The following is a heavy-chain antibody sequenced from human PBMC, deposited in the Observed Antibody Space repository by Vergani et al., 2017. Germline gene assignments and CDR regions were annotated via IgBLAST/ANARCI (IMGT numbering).Heavy chain of an antibody. CDR1: GFTFSSYS. J-gene: IGHJ6*03. D-gene: IGHD2-15*01. CDR3: ASSSGGSCYSVLCYMDV. Sequence: EVQLVESGGGLVKPGGSLRLSCAASGFTFSSYSMNWVRQAPGKGLEWVSSISSSSSYIYYADSVKGRFTISRDNSKNTLYLQRNSLRAEDTAVYYCASSSGGSCYSVLCYMDVWGKGTTVTVSS. V-gene: IGHV3-21*01. CDR2: ISSSSSYI.